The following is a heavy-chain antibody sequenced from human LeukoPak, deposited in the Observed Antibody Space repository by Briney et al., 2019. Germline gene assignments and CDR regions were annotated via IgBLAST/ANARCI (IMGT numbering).Heavy chain of an antibody. V-gene: IGHV3-23*01. D-gene: IGHD4-11*01. J-gene: IGHJ4*02. Sequence: GRSLRLSCAASGFTFDDYAMHWVRQAPGKGLEWVSAISGSGGSTYYADSVKGRFTISRDNSKNTLYLQMNSLRAEDTAVYYCAKASMTTESEFDYWGQGTLVTVSS. CDR3: AKASMTTESEFDY. CDR1: GFTFDDYA. CDR2: ISGSGGST.